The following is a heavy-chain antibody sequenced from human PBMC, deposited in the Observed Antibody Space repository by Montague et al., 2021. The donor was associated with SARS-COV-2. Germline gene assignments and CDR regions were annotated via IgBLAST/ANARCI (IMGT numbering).Heavy chain of an antibody. CDR1: DGSFSDYS. V-gene: IGHV4-34*01. Sequence: SETLSLTCAVYDGSFSDYSWTWIRQPPRKGLEWIGEINHRGSANYNPSLKSQVTISVDTSKNQFSLKMTSVTAADTAVYYCARGRQHINMVVVVVTGGEYYFDFWGQGTLVAVSS. D-gene: IGHD3-22*01. CDR3: ARGRQHINMVVVVVTGGEYYFDF. J-gene: IGHJ4*02. CDR2: INHRGSA.